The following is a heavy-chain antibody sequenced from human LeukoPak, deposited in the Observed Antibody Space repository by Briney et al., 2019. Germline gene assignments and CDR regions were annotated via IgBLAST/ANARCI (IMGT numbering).Heavy chain of an antibody. D-gene: IGHD3-10*01. CDR3: ARGYYGSGSRNWFDP. V-gene: IGHV4-39*07. J-gene: IGHJ5*02. Sequence: PSETLSLTCTVSGGSISSSSYYWGWIRQPPGKGLEWIGSMYSSGSTYYNPSLKSRVTISVDTSKNQFSLRLSSVTAADTAVYYCARGYYGSGSRNWFDPWGQGTLVTVSS. CDR2: MYSSGST. CDR1: GGSISSSSYY.